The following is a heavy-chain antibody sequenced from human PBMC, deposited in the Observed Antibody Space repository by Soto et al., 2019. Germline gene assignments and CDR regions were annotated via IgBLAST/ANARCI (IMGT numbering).Heavy chain of an antibody. D-gene: IGHD3-3*01. CDR1: GYSFTSYW. CDR2: IYPGDSDT. V-gene: IGHV5-51*01. Sequence: PGESLKISCKGSGYSFTSYWIGWVRQMPGKGLEWMGIIYPGDSDTRYSPSFQGQVTISADKSISTAYLQWSSLKASDTAMYYCARRPRPLFWSGYYSEGYYFDYWGQGTLVTVSS. J-gene: IGHJ4*02. CDR3: ARRPRPLFWSGYYSEGYYFDY.